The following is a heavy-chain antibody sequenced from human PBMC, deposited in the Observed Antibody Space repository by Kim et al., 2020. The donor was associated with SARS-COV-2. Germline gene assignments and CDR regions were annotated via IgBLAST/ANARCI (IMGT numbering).Heavy chain of an antibody. CDR1: GYTFTSYG. CDR3: ARWKIRFLEWPPRANYYYYRDV. V-gene: IGHV1-18*01. Sequence: ASVKVSCKASGYTFTSYGISWVRQAPGQGLEWMGWISAYNGNTNYAQKLQGRVTMTTDTSTRTAYMELRSLRSDDTAVYYCARWKIRFLEWPPRANYYYYRDVWGRGTAVTVSS. CDR2: ISAYNGNT. J-gene: IGHJ6*03. D-gene: IGHD3-3*01.